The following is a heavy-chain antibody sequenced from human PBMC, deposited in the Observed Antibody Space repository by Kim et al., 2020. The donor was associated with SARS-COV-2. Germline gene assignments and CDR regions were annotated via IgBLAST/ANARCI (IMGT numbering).Heavy chain of an antibody. V-gene: IGHV3-30*07. CDR3: AREALMTTVGSGGMDV. Sequence: SVKGAFTMSRDNSKNTRYLQMNSLRAEDTAVYYCAREALMTTVGSGGMDVWGQGTTVTVSS. J-gene: IGHJ6*02. D-gene: IGHD4-17*01.